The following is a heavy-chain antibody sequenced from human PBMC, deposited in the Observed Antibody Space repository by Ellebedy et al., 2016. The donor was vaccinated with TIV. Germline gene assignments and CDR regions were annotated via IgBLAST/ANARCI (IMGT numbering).Heavy chain of an antibody. V-gene: IGHV1-2*02. D-gene: IGHD2/OR15-2a*01. CDR3: ARGAGDTTWFDP. J-gene: IGHJ5*02. CDR2: INPNSGGT. Sequence: ASVKVSCKASGYTFTGYYMHWVRQAPGQGLEWMGWINPNSGGTNYAQKFQGRVTMTRDTSISTAYMELSRLRSDDTAVDYCARGAGDTTWFDPWGQGTLVTVSS. CDR1: GYTFTGYY.